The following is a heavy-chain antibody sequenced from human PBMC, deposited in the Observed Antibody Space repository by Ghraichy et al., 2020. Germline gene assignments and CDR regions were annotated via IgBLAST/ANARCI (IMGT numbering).Heavy chain of an antibody. V-gene: IGHV4-39*07. J-gene: IGHJ2*01. CDR1: GGSISSSSYY. CDR2: IYYSGST. CDR3: ARHSADYGDWRGIYWYFDL. Sequence: SETLSLTCTVSGGSISSSSYYWGWIRQPPGKGLEWIGSIYYSGSTYYNPSLKSRVTISVDTSKNQFSLKLSSVTAADTAVYYCARHSADYGDWRGIYWYFDLWGRGTLVTVSS. D-gene: IGHD4-17*01.